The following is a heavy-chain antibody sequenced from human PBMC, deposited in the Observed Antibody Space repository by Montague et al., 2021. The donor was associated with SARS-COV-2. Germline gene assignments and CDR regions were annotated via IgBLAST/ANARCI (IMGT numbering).Heavy chain of an antibody. Sequence: SLRLSCAASGFTFSSYGIHWVRQAPGKGLEWVAVISYDGSNKHYADSVKGRFTISRDNSKNTLYLQMNSLRAEDTAVYYCAKDQGDCSSSRCFRGWTYYYYGMDVWGQGTAVTVPS. CDR2: ISYDGSNK. V-gene: IGHV3-30*18. CDR3: AKDQGDCSSSRCFRGWTYYYYGMDV. J-gene: IGHJ6*02. D-gene: IGHD2-2*01. CDR1: GFTFSSYG.